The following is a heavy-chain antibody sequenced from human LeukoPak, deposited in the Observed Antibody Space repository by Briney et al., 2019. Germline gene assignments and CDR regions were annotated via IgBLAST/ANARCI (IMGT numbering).Heavy chain of an antibody. CDR3: ARDRGNYDSSDPLDY. J-gene: IGHJ4*02. CDR1: GYTFTTYG. V-gene: IGHV1-18*01. CDR2: ISAYNGNT. D-gene: IGHD3-22*01. Sequence: ASVKASCKTSGYTFTTYGISWVRQAPGQGLEWMGWISAYNGNTNYAQKLQGRVTMTTDASTSTAYMELRSLRSDDTAVYYCARDRGNYDSSDPLDYWGQGTLVTVSS.